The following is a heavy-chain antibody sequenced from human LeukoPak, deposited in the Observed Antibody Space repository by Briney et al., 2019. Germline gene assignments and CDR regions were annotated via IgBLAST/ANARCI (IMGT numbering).Heavy chain of an antibody. Sequence: GGSLRLSCSASRFSFTDYYMSWFRLSPDKGLEWIAYVTSSGATTEYADSVKGRFTISRVNAKNSLYLQMNSLRPDDTAVYYCARDPDYGDPYWGQGTLVTVSS. V-gene: IGHV3-11*01. J-gene: IGHJ4*02. CDR2: VTSSGATT. CDR3: ARDPDYGDPY. D-gene: IGHD4/OR15-4a*01. CDR1: RFSFTDYY.